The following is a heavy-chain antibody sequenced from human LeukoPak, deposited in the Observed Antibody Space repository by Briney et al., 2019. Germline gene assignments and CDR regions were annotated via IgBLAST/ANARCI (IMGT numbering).Heavy chain of an antibody. D-gene: IGHD3-22*01. CDR1: GFTFSSYG. V-gene: IGHV3-30*18. Sequence: GGSLRLSCAASGFTFSSYGMHWVRQAPGKGLKWVAVISYDGSNKYYADSVKGRFTISRDNSKNTLYLQMNSLRAEDTAVYYCAKDSDYDSSGSIDYWGQGTLVTVSS. CDR2: ISYDGSNK. CDR3: AKDSDYDSSGSIDY. J-gene: IGHJ4*02.